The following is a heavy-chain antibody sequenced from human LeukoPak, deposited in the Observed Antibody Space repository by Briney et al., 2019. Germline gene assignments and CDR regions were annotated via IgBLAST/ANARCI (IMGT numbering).Heavy chain of an antibody. CDR2: MNPNSGNT. CDR1: GYTFTSYD. J-gene: IGHJ4*02. CDR3: ARWSGYYSRFDY. V-gene: IGHV1-8*01. Sequence: GASVKVSCKASGYTFTSYDINWVRRAPGQGLEWMGWMNPNSGNTGYAQRFQGRVTMTRNTPISTAYMELSSVRSEDTAMYYCARWSGYYSRFDYWGQGTLVTVSS. D-gene: IGHD3-3*01.